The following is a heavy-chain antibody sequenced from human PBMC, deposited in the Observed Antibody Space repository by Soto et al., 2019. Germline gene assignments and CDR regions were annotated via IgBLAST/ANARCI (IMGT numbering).Heavy chain of an antibody. Sequence: QVQLVESGGGVVQPGRSLRLSCAASGFTFSSYAMHWVRQAPGKGLEWVAVISYDGSNKYYADSVKGRFTISRDNSKNTLYLQMNSLRAEDTAVYYCARAKSRLDYVCCFDYWGQGTLVTVSS. CDR3: ARAKSRLDYVCCFDY. CDR2: ISYDGSNK. J-gene: IGHJ4*02. D-gene: IGHD3-16*01. V-gene: IGHV3-30-3*01. CDR1: GFTFSSYA.